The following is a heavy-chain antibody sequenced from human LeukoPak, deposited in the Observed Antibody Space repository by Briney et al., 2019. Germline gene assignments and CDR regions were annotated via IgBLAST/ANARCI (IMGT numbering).Heavy chain of an antibody. CDR2: IYSSGST. CDR3: ARESSGYDFTYHYYYMDV. V-gene: IGHV4-61*09. J-gene: IGHJ6*03. CDR1: GGSISSGTYY. D-gene: IGHD5-12*01. Sequence: SETLSLTCTVSGGSISSGTYYWSWIRQPAGEGLEWIGHIYSSGSTNYNPSLKSRVTISVDTSKNQFSLKLTSVTAADTAVYYCARESSGYDFTYHYYYMDVWGKGTTVTVSS.